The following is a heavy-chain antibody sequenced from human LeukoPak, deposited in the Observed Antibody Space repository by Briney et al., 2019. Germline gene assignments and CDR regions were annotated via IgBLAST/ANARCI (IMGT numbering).Heavy chain of an antibody. J-gene: IGHJ5*02. CDR1: GYTFTSYD. Sequence: ASVKVSCKASGYTFTSYDINWVRQATGQGLEWMGWMNPNSGNTGYAQKFQGRVTITRNTSISTAYMELSSLRSEDTAVYYCARGRGXVVVPAEDFWFDPWGQGTLVTVSS. D-gene: IGHD2-2*01. CDR2: MNPNSGNT. CDR3: ARGRGXVVVPAEDFWFDP. V-gene: IGHV1-8*03.